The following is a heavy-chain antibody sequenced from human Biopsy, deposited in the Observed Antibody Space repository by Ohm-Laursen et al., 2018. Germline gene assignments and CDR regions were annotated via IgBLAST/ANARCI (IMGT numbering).Heavy chain of an antibody. CDR1: GDTFSRSA. D-gene: IGHD3-10*01. CDR2: IIPIVGIT. J-gene: IGHJ6*02. CDR3: ARGGSGSGYYGMDV. V-gene: IGHV1-69*04. Sequence: SVKVSCKASGDTFSRSAFFWVRQAPGQGLVYLGRIIPIVGITNHARTFQGRITLTADKSTFMVYMELSRLRSDDAAIYYCARGGSGSGYYGMDVWGQGATVSVSS.